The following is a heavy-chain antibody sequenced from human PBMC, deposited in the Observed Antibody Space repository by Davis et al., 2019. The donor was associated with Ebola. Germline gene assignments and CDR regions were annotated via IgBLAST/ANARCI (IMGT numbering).Heavy chain of an antibody. CDR3: ARTLSSGYYYEAVWYFDL. V-gene: IGHV1-3*01. CDR2: INAGNGNT. CDR1: GYTFTSYA. Sequence: ASVKVSCKASGYTFTSYAMHWVRQAPGQRLEWMGWINAGNGNTKYSQKFQGRVTITRDTSASTAYMELSSLRSEDTAVYYCARTLSSGYYYEAVWYFDLWGRGTLVTVSS. D-gene: IGHD3-22*01. J-gene: IGHJ2*01.